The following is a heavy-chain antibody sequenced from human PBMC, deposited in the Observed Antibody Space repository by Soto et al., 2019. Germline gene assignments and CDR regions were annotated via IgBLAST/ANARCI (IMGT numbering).Heavy chain of an antibody. CDR1: GFTFSTYT. Sequence: QVELVESGGGVVQPGRSLRLSCAASGFTFSTYTMYWVRQAPGKGLEWVAGLSNNGINTDYADSVKGRFTISRDNSMXXXXXXXXXXXXXXXXVYXXXXXXXXSVAAPGYWGQGTLVTVSS. D-gene: IGHD6-19*01. V-gene: IGHV3-30-3*01. CDR3: XXXXXXSVAAPGY. CDR2: LSNNGINT. J-gene: IGHJ4*02.